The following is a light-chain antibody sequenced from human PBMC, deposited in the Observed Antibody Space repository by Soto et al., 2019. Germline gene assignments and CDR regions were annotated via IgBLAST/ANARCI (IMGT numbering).Light chain of an antibody. J-gene: IGKJ2*01. CDR3: QHYGSSPHT. Sequence: EIVLTQSPGTLSLSPGERATLSCRASQSVSSSYLAWYQHKPGQAPRLLIYGASSRATGIPDRFSGRGSGTDFTLTISRLEPEDFAVYYCQHYGSSPHTFGQGTKLEIK. V-gene: IGKV3-20*01. CDR2: GAS. CDR1: QSVSSSY.